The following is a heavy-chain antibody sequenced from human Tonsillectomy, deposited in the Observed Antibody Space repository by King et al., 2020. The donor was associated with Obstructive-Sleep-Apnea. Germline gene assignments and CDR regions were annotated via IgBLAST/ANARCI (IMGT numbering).Heavy chain of an antibody. V-gene: IGHV2-70*11. Sequence: TLKESGPALVKPTQTLTLTCTFSGFSLSIDKMSLIWIRQAPGKALEWLARIDWNDDYYFSSSLRSRLSISQDTSKNMVVLTMTNMAPLDTATYYCARIRWEYEIYFYYWGQGALVTVTS. CDR1: GFSLSIDKMS. CDR2: IDWNDDY. D-gene: IGHD1-26*01. J-gene: IGHJ4*02. CDR3: ARIRWEYEIYFYY.